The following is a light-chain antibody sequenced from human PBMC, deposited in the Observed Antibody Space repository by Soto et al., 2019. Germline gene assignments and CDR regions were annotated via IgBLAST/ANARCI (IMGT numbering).Light chain of an antibody. CDR1: QSLLHSNGYTY. J-gene: IGKJ4*01. Sequence: DIVMTQSPLSLPVTPGEPASISCRSSQSLLHSNGYTYLDWYLQKPGQSQQLMIYLGSNRASGVPDRFSGSGSGTDFTLKSSRVEAEDVGVYYCMQALQSPAFGGGTKVEIK. V-gene: IGKV2-28*01. CDR3: MQALQSPA. CDR2: LGS.